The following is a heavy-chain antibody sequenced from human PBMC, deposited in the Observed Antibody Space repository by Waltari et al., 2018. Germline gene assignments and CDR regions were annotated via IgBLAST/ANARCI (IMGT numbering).Heavy chain of an antibody. V-gene: IGHV1-69*12. CDR1: GGTFGSYG. J-gene: IGHJ5*02. D-gene: IGHD3-16*01. CDR2: IIPIFGTAP. Sequence: QVQLVQSGAEVKKPGSSVKGSCKASGGTFGSYGITWVRQAPGEGLEWMGGIIPIFGTAPNYAQKFQGRLTVTADESTATVYMDLSGLRSDDTAVYYCARRQLGGPFDPWGQGTLVSVSS. CDR3: ARRQLGGPFDP.